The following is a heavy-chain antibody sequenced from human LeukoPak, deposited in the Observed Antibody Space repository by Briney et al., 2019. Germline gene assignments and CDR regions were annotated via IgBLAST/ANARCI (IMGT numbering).Heavy chain of an antibody. V-gene: IGHV3-48*04. D-gene: IGHD3-3*01. CDR3: ARERQNKDFWSGGDY. CDR2: ISSSSSMI. CDR1: GFTFSGYS. J-gene: IGHJ4*02. Sequence: GGSLRLSCAASGFTFSGYSMHWVRQAPGKGLEWLSYISSSSSMIYYADSVKGRFTVSRDNAKNSLYLQMNSLRAEDTAVYYCARERQNKDFWSGGDYWGQGTLVTVSS.